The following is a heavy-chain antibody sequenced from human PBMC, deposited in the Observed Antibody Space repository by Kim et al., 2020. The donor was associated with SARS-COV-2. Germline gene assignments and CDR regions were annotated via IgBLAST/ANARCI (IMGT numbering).Heavy chain of an antibody. CDR2: INHSGST. CDR3: ARGDRWLQLPNWFDP. J-gene: IGHJ5*02. Sequence: SETLSLTCAVYGGSFSGYYWSWIRQPPGKGLEWIGEINHSGSTNYNPSLKSRVTISVDTSKNQFSLKLSSVTAADTAVYYCARGDRWLQLPNWFDPWGQGTLVTVSS. CDR1: GGSFSGYY. V-gene: IGHV4-34*01. D-gene: IGHD5-12*01.